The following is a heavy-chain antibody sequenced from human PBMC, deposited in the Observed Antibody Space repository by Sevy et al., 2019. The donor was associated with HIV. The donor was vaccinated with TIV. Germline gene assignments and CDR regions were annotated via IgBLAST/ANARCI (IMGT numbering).Heavy chain of an antibody. Sequence: GGSLRLSCAASGFTFSNYGMHWVRQAPGKGLEWVAVISYDGSIKYYADSVRGRFTISRDNSKNTLYLQMNSLRPEDTTMYFCAKDQGRLLELDYWGQGTLVTVSS. V-gene: IGHV3-30*18. J-gene: IGHJ4*02. CDR3: AKDQGRLLELDY. CDR1: GFTFSNYG. CDR2: ISYDGSIK. D-gene: IGHD1-7*01.